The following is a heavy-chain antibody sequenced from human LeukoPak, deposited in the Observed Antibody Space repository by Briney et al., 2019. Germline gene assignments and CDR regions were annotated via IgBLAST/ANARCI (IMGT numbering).Heavy chain of an antibody. CDR2: IIPIFGTA. CDR1: GGTFSSSA. D-gene: IGHD5-24*01. CDR3: ARGGGRWLQLSVADFYGMDV. J-gene: IGHJ6*02. V-gene: IGHV1-69*06. Sequence: GASVKVSCKASGGTFSSSAISWVRQAPGQGLEWMGGIIPIFGTANYAQKFQGRVTITADKSTSTADMELSSLRSEDTAVYYCARGGGRWLQLSVADFYGMDVWGRGTTVTVSS.